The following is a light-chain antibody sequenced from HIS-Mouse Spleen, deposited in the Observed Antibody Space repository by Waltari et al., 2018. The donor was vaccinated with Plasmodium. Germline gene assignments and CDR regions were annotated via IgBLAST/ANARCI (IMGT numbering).Light chain of an antibody. V-gene: IGLV8-61*01. CDR3: VLYMGSGIWV. J-gene: IGLJ2*01. CDR1: SGSVSTSYY. CDR2: STN. Sequence: QTVVTQEPSFSVSPGGTVTLTCGLSSGSVSTSYYPSWYQQTPGQAPRTPIYSTNTRSPGVPDRFPGSILGNKAALTITGAQADDESDYYCVLYMGSGIWVFGGGTKLTVL.